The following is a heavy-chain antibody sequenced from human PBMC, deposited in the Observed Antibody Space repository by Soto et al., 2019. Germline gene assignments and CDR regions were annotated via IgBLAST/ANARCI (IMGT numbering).Heavy chain of an antibody. CDR3: ARDLHYYDSSRTYYFDY. J-gene: IGHJ4*02. CDR1: GFTFSSSW. V-gene: IGHV3-74*01. Sequence: GGSLRLSCATSGFTFSSSWMHWVRQAPGKGLVWVSCVNSDGSITTYADSVKGRFTISRDNAKNTLYLQMNSLRAEDTAVYYCARDLHYYDSSRTYYFDYWGQGTLVTVSS. D-gene: IGHD3-22*01. CDR2: VNSDGSIT.